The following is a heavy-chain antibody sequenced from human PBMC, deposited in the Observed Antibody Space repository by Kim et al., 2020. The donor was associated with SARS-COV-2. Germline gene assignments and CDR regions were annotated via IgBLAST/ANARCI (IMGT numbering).Heavy chain of an antibody. D-gene: IGHD1-26*01. CDR2: IYYSGST. CDR3: ARWNSGSYYSFDY. V-gene: IGHV4-59*01. Sequence: SETLSLTCTVSGGSISSYYWSWIRQPPGKGLEWIGYIYYSGSTNYNPSLKSRVTISVDTSKNQFSLKLSSVTAADTAVYYCARWNSGSYYSFDYWGQGTLVTVSS. CDR1: GGSISSYY. J-gene: IGHJ4*02.